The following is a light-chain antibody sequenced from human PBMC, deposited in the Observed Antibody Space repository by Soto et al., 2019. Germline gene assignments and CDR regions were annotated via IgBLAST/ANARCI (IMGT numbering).Light chain of an antibody. Sequence: QSALTQPPAASGSPGQSVTISCTGTSSDVGGYNFVSWYQQHPGKAPKLLLYEVTKRPSGVPDRFSGSKSGNTASLTVSGLQAEDEADYYCSSYAGSNRRYVFGNGTKLTVL. V-gene: IGLV2-8*01. CDR2: EVT. CDR1: SSDVGGYNF. CDR3: SSYAGSNRRYV. J-gene: IGLJ1*01.